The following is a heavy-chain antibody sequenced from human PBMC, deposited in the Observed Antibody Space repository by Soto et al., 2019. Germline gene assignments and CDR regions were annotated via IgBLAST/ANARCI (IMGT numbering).Heavy chain of an antibody. CDR2: IVPMNGSP. D-gene: IGHD2-2*01. CDR1: GGMFYSSA. V-gene: IGHV1-69*01. J-gene: IGHJ5*02. Sequence: QVQLVQSGAEVKKPGSSVRVSCKASGGMFYSSAINWVRQAPGQGLEWMGGIVPMNGSPKYAQEFLGRVTISADASATTADMDLSDLKSEDTAVYYCSFAPNWAYQLTRSWGRGTKVTVSS. CDR3: SFAPNWAYQLTRS.